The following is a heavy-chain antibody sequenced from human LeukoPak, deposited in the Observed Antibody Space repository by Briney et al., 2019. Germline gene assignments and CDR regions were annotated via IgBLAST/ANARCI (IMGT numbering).Heavy chain of an antibody. V-gene: IGHV3-7*04. CDR3: ARGSYDTPTDFYYYYYMDV. CDR2: IKQDGSET. Sequence: GGSLRLSCAASGFTFSNYWINWVRQAPGKGLEWVANIKQDGSETYCVDSVKGRFTISRDNAKNSLYLQMNSLRAEDTAVYYCARGSYDTPTDFYYYYYMDVWGKGTTVTVSS. D-gene: IGHD3-9*01. J-gene: IGHJ6*03. CDR1: GFTFSNYW.